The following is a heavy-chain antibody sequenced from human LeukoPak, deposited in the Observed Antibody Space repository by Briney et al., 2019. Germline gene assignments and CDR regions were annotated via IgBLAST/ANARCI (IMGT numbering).Heavy chain of an antibody. D-gene: IGHD6-13*01. V-gene: IGHV3-23*01. Sequence: GGSLRLSCAASGFTLSSYAMTWVRQAPGRGLEWVSSVDGGGGGTYYADSVKGRFTISGDNSKDTLYLQMNGLRAEDTAVYFCAKQSAGSAAWYSLHYDFWGQGTLVTVSS. CDR2: VDGGGGGT. J-gene: IGHJ4*02. CDR1: GFTLSSYA. CDR3: AKQSAGSAAWYSLHYDF.